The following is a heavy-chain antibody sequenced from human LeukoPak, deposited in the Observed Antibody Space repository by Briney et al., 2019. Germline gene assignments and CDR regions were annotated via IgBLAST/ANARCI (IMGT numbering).Heavy chain of an antibody. CDR1: GFTVTSNY. D-gene: IGHD3-22*01. CDR3: APASLNYYDSSGPPPGY. Sequence: PGGSLRLSCAASGFTVTSNYMTWVRQAPGKGLEWVSVIYSVGSTYYADSVKGRFTISRDNSKNTLYLQMNSLRAEDTAVYYCAPASLNYYDSSGPPPGYWGQGTLVTVSS. V-gene: IGHV3-53*01. CDR2: IYSVGST. J-gene: IGHJ4*02.